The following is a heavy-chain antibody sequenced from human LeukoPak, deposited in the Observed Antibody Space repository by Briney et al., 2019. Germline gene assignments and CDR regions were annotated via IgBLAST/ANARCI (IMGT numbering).Heavy chain of an antibody. V-gene: IGHV1-69*04. CDR1: GGAFSSYT. CDR3: ARDPPHPTTVVPPGLAY. J-gene: IGHJ4*02. CDR2: IIPILGIA. D-gene: IGHD4-23*01. Sequence: SVKVSCKASGGAFSSYTISWVRQAPAQGLEWMGRIIPILGIANYAQKFQGRVTITADKSTSTAYMELSSLRSEDTAVYYCARDPPHPTTVVPPGLAYWGQGTLVTVSS.